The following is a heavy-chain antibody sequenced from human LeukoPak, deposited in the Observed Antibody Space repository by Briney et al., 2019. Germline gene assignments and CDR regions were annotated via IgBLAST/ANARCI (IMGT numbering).Heavy chain of an antibody. CDR2: IYTSGST. V-gene: IGHV4-4*07. J-gene: IGHJ5*02. D-gene: IGHD2-2*02. Sequence: SETLSLTCTVSGGSISSYYWSWIRQPAGKGPEWIGRIYTSGSTNYNPSLKSRVTMSVDTSKNQFSLKLSSVTAADTAVYYCARDRDCSSTSCYKGDWFDPWGQGTLVTVSS. CDR1: GGSISSYY. CDR3: ARDRDCSSTSCYKGDWFDP.